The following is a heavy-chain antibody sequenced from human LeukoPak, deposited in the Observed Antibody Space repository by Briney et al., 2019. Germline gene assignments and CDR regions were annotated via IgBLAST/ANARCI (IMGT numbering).Heavy chain of an antibody. Sequence: GGSLRLSCAASGFTFSSYAMHWVRQAPGKGLEWVAVISYDGSNKYYADSVKGRFTISRDNSKNTLYLQMNSLRAEDTAVYYCARDYSSITIFGVVIDYFDYWGQGTLVTVSS. CDR3: ARDYSSITIFGVVIDYFDY. CDR2: ISYDGSNK. CDR1: GFTFSSYA. D-gene: IGHD3-3*01. J-gene: IGHJ4*02. V-gene: IGHV3-30-3*01.